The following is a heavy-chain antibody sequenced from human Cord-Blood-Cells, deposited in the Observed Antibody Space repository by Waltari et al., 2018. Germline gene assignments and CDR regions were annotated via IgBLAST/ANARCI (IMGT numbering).Heavy chain of an antibody. CDR2: IYSGGST. CDR1: GFTVSSNY. J-gene: IGHJ3*02. V-gene: IGHV3-53*01. CDR3: ARDGRVVVPAVDAFDI. D-gene: IGHD2-2*01. Sequence: EVQLVESGGGLIQPGGSLRLSCAASGFTVSSNYMSWVRQAPGKGLGWVSVIYSGGSTYYADSVKGRFTISRDNSKNTLYLQMNSLRAEDTAVYYCARDGRVVVPAVDAFDIWGQGTMVTVSS.